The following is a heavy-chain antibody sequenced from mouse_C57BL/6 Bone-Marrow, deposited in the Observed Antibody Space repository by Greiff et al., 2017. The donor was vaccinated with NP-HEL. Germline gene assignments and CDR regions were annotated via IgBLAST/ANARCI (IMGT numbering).Heavy chain of an antibody. D-gene: IGHD1-1*01. Sequence: QVQLQQPGAELVKPGASVKLSCKASGYTFTSYWMHWVKQRPGQGLEWIGMIHPNSGSTNYNEKFKSKATLTVDKSSSTAYMQLSSLTSEDSAVYYCARRGFITTVVDNWGKGPTLTVSS. V-gene: IGHV1-64*01. CDR3: ARRGFITTVVDN. J-gene: IGHJ2*01. CDR1: GYTFTSYW. CDR2: IHPNSGST.